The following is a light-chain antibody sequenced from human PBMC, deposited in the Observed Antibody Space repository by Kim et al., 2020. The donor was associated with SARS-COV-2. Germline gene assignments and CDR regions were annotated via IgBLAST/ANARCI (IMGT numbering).Light chain of an antibody. CDR3: QQYYSVPLT. V-gene: IGKV1-NL1*01. Sequence: ASVGDRVTITCRASQGISNSLVWYQHKSGKAPNRLLYTPSTLHSGVPSRFSGSGSGTDYTLTISSLQPEDFATYYCQQYYSVPLTFGGGTKVDIK. J-gene: IGKJ4*01. CDR1: QGISNS. CDR2: TPS.